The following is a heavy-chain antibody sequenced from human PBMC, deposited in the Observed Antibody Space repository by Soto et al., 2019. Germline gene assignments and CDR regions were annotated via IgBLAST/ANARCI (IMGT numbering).Heavy chain of an antibody. D-gene: IGHD4-17*01. CDR2: IYYSGDT. CDR3: APRHTRFYFGL. J-gene: IGHJ2*01. CDR1: GGSVSSGGQY. V-gene: IGHV4-31*03. Sequence: QVPLQASGPGLVKPSQTLSLTCTVSGGSVSSGGQYWSWIRQHPGKGLEWIGNIYYSGDTFYNPSLRSRITHSVDTSRNQFALSLSSVTAADTAVYSCAPRHTRFYFGLWVRGTLLSVSS.